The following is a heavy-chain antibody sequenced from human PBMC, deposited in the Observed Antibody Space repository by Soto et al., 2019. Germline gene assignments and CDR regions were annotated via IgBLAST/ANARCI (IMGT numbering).Heavy chain of an antibody. D-gene: IGHD3-9*01. CDR1: GGSISSEGYY. Sequence: QVQLQESGPGLVKPSQTLSLTCSPSGGSISSEGYYWTWIRQHPGRGLQWIGDFYYDGTTTYSPSLKSRLTISIDTSNNHFYLRLTSVTAADTAVYYCARRHDILTGSDSFDVWGRGTMVNVSS. J-gene: IGHJ3*01. CDR2: FYYDGTT. CDR3: ARRHDILTGSDSFDV. V-gene: IGHV4-31*03.